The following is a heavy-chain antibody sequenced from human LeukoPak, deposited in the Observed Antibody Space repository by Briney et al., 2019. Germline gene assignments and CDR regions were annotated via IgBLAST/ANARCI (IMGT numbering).Heavy chain of an antibody. V-gene: IGHV4-34*01. J-gene: IGHJ4*02. D-gene: IGHD3-10*01. CDR2: INHSGSA. CDR1: GGSFSGYY. Sequence: SETLSLTCAVYGGSFSGYYWSWIRQPPGKGLEWIGEINHSGSANYNPSLKSRVTISVDTSKNQFSLKLSSVTAADTAVYYCAGGRGLLWFGELSLGYFDYWGQGTLVTVSS. CDR3: AGGRGLLWFGELSLGYFDY.